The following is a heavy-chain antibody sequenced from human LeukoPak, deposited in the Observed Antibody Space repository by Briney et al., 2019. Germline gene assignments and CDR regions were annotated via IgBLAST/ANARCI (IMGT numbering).Heavy chain of an antibody. J-gene: IGHJ3*02. CDR1: GGSLSSYY. V-gene: IGHV4-4*07. CDR3: TRDRSAVDAFDI. Sequence: PSETLSLTCTVSGGSLSSYYWSWVRQPAGHGLECLWRIYTSGSTNYLLSLMSRATMSVETSKNQSSLTLSSVTAADTAVYYCTRDRSAVDAFDIWDQGIMVTVSS. CDR2: IYTSGST.